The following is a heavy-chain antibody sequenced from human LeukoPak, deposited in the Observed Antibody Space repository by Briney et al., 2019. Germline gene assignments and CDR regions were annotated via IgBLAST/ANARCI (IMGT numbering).Heavy chain of an antibody. CDR3: ARAVSGFSGGNWFDL. D-gene: IGHD1-26*01. CDR1: GGSISSGDYY. Sequence: SETLSLTCTVSGGSISSGDYYWSWIRQPPGKGLEWIGYIYYSGSTYYNPSLKSRVTISVDTSKNQFSLKLSSVTAADTAVYYCARAVSGFSGGNWFDLWGQGTLVTVSS. CDR2: IYYSGST. J-gene: IGHJ5*02. V-gene: IGHV4-30-4*01.